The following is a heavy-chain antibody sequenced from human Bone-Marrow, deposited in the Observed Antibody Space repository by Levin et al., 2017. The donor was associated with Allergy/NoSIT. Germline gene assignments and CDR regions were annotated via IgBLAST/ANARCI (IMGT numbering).Heavy chain of an antibody. D-gene: IGHD3-10*01. CDR2: IYNTGST. J-gene: IGHJ2*01. CDR1: GGSISSRLYY. Sequence: SETLSLTCTVSGGSISSRLYYWSWIRQPAGKGLEWIGHIYNTGSTNYNPSLNSRVTISVDTSKNQLSLKLSSVTAADTAVYYCSRKLGQVTMVRGVITTLWYFDLWGRGTLVTVSS. V-gene: IGHV4-61*09. CDR3: SRKLGQVTMVRGVITTLWYFDL.